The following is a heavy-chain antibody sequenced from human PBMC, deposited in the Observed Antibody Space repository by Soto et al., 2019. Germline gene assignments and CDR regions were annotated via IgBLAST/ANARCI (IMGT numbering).Heavy chain of an antibody. CDR3: VREFSGGFFDY. J-gene: IGHJ4*02. CDR1: GYTITTYY. Sequence: HVQLVQSGAEVKKPGASVMVSCKASGYTITTYYIHWVRQAPGQGLEWMGLLFPSGGNTHYAKRFRGRVTMTRDTSTSTVYMELSSLRYEDTAVYFCVREFSGGFFDYWGQGTLVTVSS. V-gene: IGHV1-46*01. CDR2: LFPSGGNT. D-gene: IGHD3-10*01.